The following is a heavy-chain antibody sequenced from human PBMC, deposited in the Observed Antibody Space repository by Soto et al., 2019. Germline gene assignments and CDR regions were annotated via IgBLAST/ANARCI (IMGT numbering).Heavy chain of an antibody. Sequence: VQLVQSGAEVKKPGSSVKVSCKASGGTFSNYPISWVRQAPGQGLEWMGGIIPIFGTVNYAQKFQGRVTITADESTSTAYMELSSLRSEDTAVYYCARGNHRWLQLWYLDLWGRGTLVTVSS. CDR1: GGTFSNYP. J-gene: IGHJ2*01. V-gene: IGHV1-69*12. CDR2: IIPIFGTV. D-gene: IGHD5-12*01. CDR3: ARGNHRWLQLWYLDL.